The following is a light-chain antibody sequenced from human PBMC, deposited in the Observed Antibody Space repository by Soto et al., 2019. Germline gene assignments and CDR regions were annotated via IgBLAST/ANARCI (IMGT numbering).Light chain of an antibody. Sequence: QSALTQPASVSGSPGQSITISCTGTSSDVGSYNLVSWYQQHPGKAPKFMIYGVTKRPSGVSNRFSGSKSGNTASLTISGLQAEDEAVYYCCSYAGSNTYVFGTGTKLTVL. V-gene: IGLV2-23*02. CDR3: CSYAGSNTYV. CDR2: GVT. CDR1: SSDVGSYNL. J-gene: IGLJ1*01.